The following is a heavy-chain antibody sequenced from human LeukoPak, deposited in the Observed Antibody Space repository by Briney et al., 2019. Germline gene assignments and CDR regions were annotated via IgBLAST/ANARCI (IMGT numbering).Heavy chain of an antibody. CDR2: INTYNGNT. V-gene: IGHV1-18*01. D-gene: IGHD7-27*01. Sequence: ASVKVSCKASGYTFTSYGIAWVRRAPGQGLEWMGWINTYNGNTNNARNFQDRVTMTADTSTSTAYLEMRGLTSDDTGVFYCARALTGGMDCDYWGQGTLVTVSS. CDR3: ARALTGGMDCDY. J-gene: IGHJ4*02. CDR1: GYTFTSYG.